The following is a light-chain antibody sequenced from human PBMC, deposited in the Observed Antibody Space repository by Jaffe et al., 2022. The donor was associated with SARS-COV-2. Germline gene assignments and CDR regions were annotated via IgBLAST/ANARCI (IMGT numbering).Light chain of an antibody. CDR3: SSYTSSSTRVI. CDR1: SSDVGGYNY. Sequence: QSALTQPASVSGSPGQSITFSCTGTSSDVGGYNYVSWYQQHPGKAPKLMIHDVSNRPSGVSNRFSGSKSGNTASLTISGLQAEDEAEYYCSSYTSSSTRVIFGGGTKLTVL. J-gene: IGLJ2*01. CDR2: DVS. V-gene: IGLV2-14*01.